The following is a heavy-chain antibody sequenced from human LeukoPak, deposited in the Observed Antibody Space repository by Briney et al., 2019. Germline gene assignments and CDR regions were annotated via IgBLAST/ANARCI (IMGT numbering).Heavy chain of an antibody. Sequence: SDTLSLTCAVSGYSISSSNWWGWIRQPPGKGLEWIGYIYYSGSTNYNPSLKSRVTISVDTSKNQFSLKLSSVTAADTAVYYCARDKYYYDSSGYYWAFDYWGQGTLVTVSS. V-gene: IGHV4-28*03. J-gene: IGHJ4*02. D-gene: IGHD3-22*01. CDR3: ARDKYYYDSSGYYWAFDY. CDR2: IYYSGST. CDR1: GYSISSSNW.